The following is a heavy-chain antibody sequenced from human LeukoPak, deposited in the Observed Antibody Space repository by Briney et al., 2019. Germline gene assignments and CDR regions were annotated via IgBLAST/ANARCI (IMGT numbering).Heavy chain of an antibody. CDR2: ISWNSGSI. CDR1: GFTFDDYA. V-gene: IGHV3-9*01. D-gene: IGHD3-22*01. CDR3: AKDMNYYDSGRAYYYYGMDV. J-gene: IGHJ6*02. Sequence: GGSLRLSCAASGFTFDDYAMHWVRQAPGKGLEWVSGISWNSGSIGYADSVKGRFTISRDNAKNSLYLQTNSLRAEDTALYYCAKDMNYYDSGRAYYYYGMDVWGQGTTVTVSS.